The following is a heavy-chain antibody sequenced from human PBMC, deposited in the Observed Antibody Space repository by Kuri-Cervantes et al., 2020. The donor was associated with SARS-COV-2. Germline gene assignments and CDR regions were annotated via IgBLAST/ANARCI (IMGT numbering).Heavy chain of an antibody. CDR1: GFTFSSYD. D-gene: IGHD4/OR15-4a*01. J-gene: IGHJ4*02. V-gene: IGHV3-13*01. CDR3: ARGLMVAAGYYFDY. CDR2: IGTAGDT. Sequence: GGSLRLSCAASGFTFSSYDMHWVRQATGKGLEWVSAIGTAGDTYYPGSVKGRFTISKDNAKNSLYLQMNSLRDEDTAVYYCARGLMVAAGYYFDYWGQGTLVTVSS.